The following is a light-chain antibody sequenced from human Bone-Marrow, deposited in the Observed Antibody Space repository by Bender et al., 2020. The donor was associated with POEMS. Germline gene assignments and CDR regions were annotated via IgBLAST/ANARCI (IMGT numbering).Light chain of an antibody. V-gene: IGLV1-40*01. J-gene: IGLJ3*02. CDR1: SSNIAADYH. Sequence: QSVLTQPPSVSGAPGQKVTISCTGSSSNIAADYHVHWYQQVPGTAPKLLIYGNTHRPSGVPGRFSASKSGTSASLAISELQSEDEALYYCSAWDDSLSGWVFGGGTKLTVL. CDR2: GNT. CDR3: SAWDDSLSGWV.